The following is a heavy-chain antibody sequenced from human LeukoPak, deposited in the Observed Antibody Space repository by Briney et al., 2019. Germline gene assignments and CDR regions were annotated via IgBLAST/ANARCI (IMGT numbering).Heavy chain of an antibody. D-gene: IGHD3-22*01. V-gene: IGHV1-2*02. CDR2: IDPDSGGT. CDR3: AREYYDTSGSKYAFDI. J-gene: IGHJ3*02. CDR1: GYTFIDYY. Sequence: ASVRVSCKSSGYTFIDYYIHWVRQAPGQGLEWMGFIDPDSGGTRFAQQSQGRVTLTRDTSIRTAYMELSRLTSDDTAIYYCAREYYDTSGSKYAFDIWGQGTMVTVSS.